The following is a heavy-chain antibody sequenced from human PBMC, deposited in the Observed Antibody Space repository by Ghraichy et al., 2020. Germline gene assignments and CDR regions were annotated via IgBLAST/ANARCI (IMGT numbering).Heavy chain of an antibody. CDR2: ISGSGGST. V-gene: IGHV3-23*01. CDR1: GFTFSSYA. D-gene: IGHD6-13*01. CDR3: AKTSSSWYYFDY. Sequence: GESLNISCAASGFTFSSYAMSWVRQAPGKGLEWVSAISGSGGSTYYADSVKGRFTISRDNSKNTLYLQMNSLRAEDTAVYYCAKTSSSWYYFDYWGQGTLVTVSS. J-gene: IGHJ4*02.